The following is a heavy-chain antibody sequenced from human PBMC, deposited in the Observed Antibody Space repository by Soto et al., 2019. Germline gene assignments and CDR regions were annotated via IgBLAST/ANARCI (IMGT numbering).Heavy chain of an antibody. V-gene: IGHV1-69*13. CDR2: IIPIFGTA. CDR1: GGTFSSYA. Sequence: SVKVSCKASGGTFSSYAISWVRQAPGQGLEWMGGIIPIFGTANYAQKFQGRVTITADESTSTAYMELSSLRSEDTAVYYCASSGGSCYSKLCWFDPWGQGTLVTVSS. CDR3: ASSGGSCYSKLCWFDP. D-gene: IGHD2-15*01. J-gene: IGHJ5*02.